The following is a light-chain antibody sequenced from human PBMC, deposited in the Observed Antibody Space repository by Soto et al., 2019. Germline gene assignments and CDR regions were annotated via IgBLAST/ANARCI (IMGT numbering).Light chain of an antibody. CDR2: DES. CDR1: QDINIY. V-gene: IGKV1-39*01. Sequence: TQMTQSPSSLSASVGDRVTITCRASQDINIYLSWYQQKQGKVXKXXIYDESTLQSGVPSRFSVIGSGTDVTITINNLQPEDGETYDGQQSYRTPYTFGQGTKVDIK. J-gene: IGKJ2*01. CDR3: QQSYRTPYT.